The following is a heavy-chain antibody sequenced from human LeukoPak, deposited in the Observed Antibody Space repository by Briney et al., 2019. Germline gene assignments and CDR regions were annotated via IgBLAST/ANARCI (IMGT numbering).Heavy chain of an antibody. J-gene: IGHJ4*02. Sequence: GGSLRLSCAASGFTFSSYGMHWVRQAPGKGLEWVAVISYDGSNKYYADSVKGRFTISRDNSKNTLYLQMNSLRAEDTAVYYCARDHCSSTSCYFDYWGQGTLVTVSS. V-gene: IGHV3-30*03. D-gene: IGHD2-2*01. CDR3: ARDHCSSTSCYFDY. CDR1: GFTFSSYG. CDR2: ISYDGSNK.